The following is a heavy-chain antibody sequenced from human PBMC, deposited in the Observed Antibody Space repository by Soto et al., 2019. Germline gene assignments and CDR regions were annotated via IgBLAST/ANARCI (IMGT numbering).Heavy chain of an antibody. CDR1: GFTFSSYA. D-gene: IGHD2-2*01. CDR3: AKDHPSQLYGMDV. V-gene: IGHV3-23*01. Sequence: GGSLRLSCAASGFTFSSYAMSWVRQAPGKGLEWVSAISGRGGSTYYVDSVKGRFTISRDNSKNTLYLQMNSLRAEDTAVYYCAKDHPSQLYGMDVWGQGTTVTVSS. J-gene: IGHJ6*02. CDR2: ISGRGGST.